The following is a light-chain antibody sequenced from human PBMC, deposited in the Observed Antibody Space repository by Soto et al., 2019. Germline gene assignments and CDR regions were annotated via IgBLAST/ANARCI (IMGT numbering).Light chain of an antibody. Sequence: DIQIAEAPSNLAATAGDRVTITCRGSQSSSSWLAWYQHKPGKAPKLLIYDASNLDSGVPSRFSGSGSGTEFSLTISNLQPDDCATYYCQQYENSWTFGQGTKVDIK. V-gene: IGKV1-5*01. CDR1: QSSSSW. CDR3: QQYENSWT. CDR2: DAS. J-gene: IGKJ1*01.